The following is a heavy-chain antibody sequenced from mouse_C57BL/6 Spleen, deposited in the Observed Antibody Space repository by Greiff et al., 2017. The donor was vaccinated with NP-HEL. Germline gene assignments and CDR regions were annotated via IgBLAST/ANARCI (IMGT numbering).Heavy chain of an antibody. Sequence: EVQLQESGPGLVKPSQSLSLTCSVTGYSITSGYYWNWIRQFPGNKLEWMGDISYDGSNNYNPSLKNRISITRDTSKNQFFLKLNSVTTEDTATYYCARKDYDYALDWFAYWGQGTLVTVSA. J-gene: IGHJ3*01. V-gene: IGHV3-6*01. D-gene: IGHD2-4*01. CDR3: ARKDYDYALDWFAY. CDR1: GYSITSGYY. CDR2: ISYDGSN.